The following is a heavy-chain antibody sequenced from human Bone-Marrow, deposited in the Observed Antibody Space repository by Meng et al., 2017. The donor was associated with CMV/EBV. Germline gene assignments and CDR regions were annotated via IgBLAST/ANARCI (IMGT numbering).Heavy chain of an antibody. J-gene: IGHJ3*02. CDR2: IYYSGST. V-gene: IGHV4-39*07. Sequence: SETLSLTCTVSGGSISSSSYYWGWIRQPPGKGLEWIGSIYYSGSTYYNPSLKSRVTISVDTSKNQFSLKLSSVTAADTAVYYCARHKSGSSSSRGDDAFDIWGQGTMVTVSS. CDR3: ARHKSGSSSSRGDDAFDI. CDR1: GGSISSSSYY. D-gene: IGHD6-6*01.